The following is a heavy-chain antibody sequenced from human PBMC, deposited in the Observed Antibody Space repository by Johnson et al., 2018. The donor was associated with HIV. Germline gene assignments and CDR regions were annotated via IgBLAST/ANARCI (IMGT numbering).Heavy chain of an antibody. J-gene: IGHJ3*02. CDR3: AREGIAARLAAVDI. CDR1: GFTFSSYA. D-gene: IGHD6-6*01. CDR2: ISYDGSNK. V-gene: IGHV3-30-3*01. Sequence: QVQLVESGGGVVQPGRSLRLSCAASGFTFSSYAMHWVRQAPGKGLEWVAVISYDGSNKYYADSVKGRFTISRDNSKNALYLQMNSLKAEDTAVYYCAREGIAARLAAVDIWGQGTMVTVSS.